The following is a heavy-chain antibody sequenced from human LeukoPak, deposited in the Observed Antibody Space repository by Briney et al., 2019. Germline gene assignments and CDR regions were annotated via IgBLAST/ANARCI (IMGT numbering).Heavy chain of an antibody. CDR3: ATRKEGANAYFDY. D-gene: IGHD1-26*01. CDR1: GFTFNSYS. Sequence: KPGGSLRLSCAASGFTFNSYSMNWVRQAPGKGLERVSSISTSSNYIYYADSVKGRFAISRDNAKNSLYLQMNSLRVEDTAVYFCATRKEGANAYFDYWGQGTLVTVSS. V-gene: IGHV3-21*01. J-gene: IGHJ4*02. CDR2: ISTSSNYI.